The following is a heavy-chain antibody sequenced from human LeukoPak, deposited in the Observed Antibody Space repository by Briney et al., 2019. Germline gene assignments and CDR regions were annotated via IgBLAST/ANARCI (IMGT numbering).Heavy chain of an antibody. Sequence: SETLSLTCTVSGGSISGNSWSWIRQSPGKGLEWIGYKHYSGSTNYNPSLKSRVTISVDTSKNQLSLNPSSLTAADTAVYYCARVPLAQGQFEYWGQGTLVTVSS. J-gene: IGHJ4*02. V-gene: IGHV4-59*01. CDR1: GGSISGNS. CDR3: ARVPLAQGQFEY. CDR2: KHYSGST.